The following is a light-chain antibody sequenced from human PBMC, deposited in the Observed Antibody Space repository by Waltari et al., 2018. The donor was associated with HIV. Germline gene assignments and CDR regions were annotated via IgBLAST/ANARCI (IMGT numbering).Light chain of an antibody. CDR3: SAYTSSSTLAV. V-gene: IGLV2-14*01. J-gene: IGLJ2*01. CDR1: SSDIGGYDY. CDR2: GVS. Sequence: QSALTQPASVAGSPGQSLTISCTGTSSDIGGYDYVSSYPQHPGKAPKLMLYGVSNRPSVVSNRFSCSRSGNTASLTISGLQAEDEADYYCSAYTSSSTLAVFGGGTKLTVL.